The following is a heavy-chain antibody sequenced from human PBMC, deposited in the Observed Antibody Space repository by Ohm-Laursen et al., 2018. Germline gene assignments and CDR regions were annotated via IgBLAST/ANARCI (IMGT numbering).Heavy chain of an antibody. D-gene: IGHD5-24*01. V-gene: IGHV3-23*01. CDR2: SGLYGSG. J-gene: IGHJ4*02. CDR3: TKYVGRSRDGVEY. Sequence: SLRLSCAASGFTFSSYDLGWVRQAPGKGLEWVSSGLYGSGYHAESVKGRFSLSRDESKNTLYLQMNSLRVEDTALYYCTKYVGRSRDGVEYWGQGTLVTVSS. CDR1: GFTFSSYD.